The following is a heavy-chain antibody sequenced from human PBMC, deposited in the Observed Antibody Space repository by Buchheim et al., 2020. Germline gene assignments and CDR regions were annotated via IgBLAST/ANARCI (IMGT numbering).Heavy chain of an antibody. Sequence: QLQLQESGPGLVKPSETLSLTCTVSGGSISSSSYYGGWIRQPPGKGLEWIGSIHYSGSTYYNPYLKSRVTISVDTSKNQFSLKLSSVTAADAAVYYCASGYDYGSGSYGALDYWGQGT. CDR2: IHYSGST. V-gene: IGHV4-39*01. CDR1: GGSISSSSYY. D-gene: IGHD3-10*01. CDR3: ASGYDYGSGSYGALDY. J-gene: IGHJ4*02.